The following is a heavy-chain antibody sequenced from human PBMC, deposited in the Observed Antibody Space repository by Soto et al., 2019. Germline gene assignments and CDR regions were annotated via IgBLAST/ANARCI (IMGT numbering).Heavy chain of an antibody. Sequence: ASVKVSCKASGYTFTSYGISWVRQAPGQGLEWMGWISAYNGNTNYAQKLQGRVTMTTDTSTSTAYMELRSLRSDDTAVYYCASPNPYYYGSGSYGYYYYGMDVWGQGTTVTVSS. D-gene: IGHD3-10*01. CDR3: ASPNPYYYGSGSYGYYYYGMDV. CDR2: ISAYNGNT. CDR1: GYTFTSYG. V-gene: IGHV1-18*01. J-gene: IGHJ6*02.